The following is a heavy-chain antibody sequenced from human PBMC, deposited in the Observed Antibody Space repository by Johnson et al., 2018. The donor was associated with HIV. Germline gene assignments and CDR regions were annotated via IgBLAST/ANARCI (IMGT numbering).Heavy chain of an antibody. CDR2: ISSGCST. D-gene: IGHD3-10*01. CDR1: GFTFDDYG. Sequence: VQLVESGGGVVQPGRSLRLSCAASGFTFDDYGMSWVRQAPGEGLEWVSGISSGCSTYSADSVQGRFTLSRDTSKNTRSLQMNSMRAEDTAVYDCARDSARTYYYGSGSPPSAFDIWGQGTMVTVSS. V-gene: IGHV3-66*01. CDR3: ARDSARTYYYGSGSPPSAFDI. J-gene: IGHJ3*02.